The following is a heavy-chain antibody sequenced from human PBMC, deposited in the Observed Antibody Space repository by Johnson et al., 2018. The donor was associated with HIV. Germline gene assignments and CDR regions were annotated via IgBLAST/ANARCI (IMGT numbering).Heavy chain of an antibody. CDR1: GFTFDDYA. D-gene: IGHD6-13*01. CDR2: ISWNSGSI. CDR3: ARDEAAVRMVANDAFDI. J-gene: IGHJ3*02. V-gene: IGHV3-9*01. Sequence: LLVESGGGWVQPGRSLRLSCAASGFTFDDYAMHWVRQAPGKGLEWVSGISWNSGSIGYVDSVKGRFTISRDNAKNSLYLQMNSLRAEDTAVYYCARDEAAVRMVANDAFDIWGQGTMVTVSS.